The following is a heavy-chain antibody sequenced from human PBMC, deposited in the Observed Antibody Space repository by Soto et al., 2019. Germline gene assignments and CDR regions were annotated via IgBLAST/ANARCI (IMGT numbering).Heavy chain of an antibody. CDR3: AKVWGYTHRDAFDI. CDR2: ISASGGST. J-gene: IGHJ3*02. Sequence: EVQLLESGGGLIQPGGSLRLSCAASGFTFTNYAMNWVRQAPGKGLEWVSTISASGGSTYYADSVKGRFTISRDNSKNTLYLQMNSLRAEDTAVYYCAKVWGYTHRDAFDIWGQGTMVTVSS. V-gene: IGHV3-23*01. CDR1: GFTFTNYA. D-gene: IGHD6-13*01.